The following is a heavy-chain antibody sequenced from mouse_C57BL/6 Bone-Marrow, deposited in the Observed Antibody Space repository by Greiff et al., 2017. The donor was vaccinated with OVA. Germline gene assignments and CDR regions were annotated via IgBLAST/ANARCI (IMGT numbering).Heavy chain of an antibody. CDR1: GFSLTSYG. J-gene: IGHJ1*03. V-gene: IGHV2-9*01. Sequence: VQGVESGPGLVAPSQSLSITCTVSGFSLTSYGVDWVRQPPGKGLEWLGVIWGGGSTNYNSAPMSRQSTSKDNYKSNAFLKMNSLQTDDTAMYYCAEEGYYGSSPGDWYFDVWGTGTTLTVSS. CDR2: IWGGGST. CDR3: AEEGYYGSSPGDWYFDV. D-gene: IGHD1-1*01.